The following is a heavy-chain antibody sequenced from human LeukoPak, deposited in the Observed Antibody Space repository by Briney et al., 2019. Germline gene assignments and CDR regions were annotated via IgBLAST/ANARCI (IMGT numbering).Heavy chain of an antibody. Sequence: SQTLSLTRAISVESLSRRTAAWNWIRPSPSGGLEWLGRTYYRYKSYSDFAEYVKSRITIDPDPSKNQVSLQLNSVTHDDRAVYFCARGQTYSGRIFDYWGQGTLVTVSS. CDR2: TYYRYKSYS. J-gene: IGHJ4*02. CDR3: ARGQTYSGRIFDY. CDR1: VESLSRRTAA. D-gene: IGHD1-26*01. V-gene: IGHV6-1*01.